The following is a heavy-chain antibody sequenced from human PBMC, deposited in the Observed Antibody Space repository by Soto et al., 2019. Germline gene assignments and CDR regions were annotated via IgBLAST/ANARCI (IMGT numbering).Heavy chain of an antibody. V-gene: IGHV1-69*01. CDR3: ARSQGSSTSLEIYYYYYYGMDV. CDR1: GGTFSSYA. Sequence: QVQLVQSGAEVKKPGSSVKVSCKASGGTFSSYAISWVRQAPGQGLEWMGGIIPISGTANYAQKFQGRVTITADEPPSTACMELISLRSEDTAVYYCARSQGSSTSLEIYYYYYYGMDVWGQGPTVTVSS. J-gene: IGHJ6*02. D-gene: IGHD2-2*01. CDR2: IIPISGTA.